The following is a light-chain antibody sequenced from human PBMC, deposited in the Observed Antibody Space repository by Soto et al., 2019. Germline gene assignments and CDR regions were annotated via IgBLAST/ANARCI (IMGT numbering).Light chain of an antibody. CDR3: QQYGSSPMYT. Sequence: EIVLTQSPGTLSLSPGERATLSCRASQSVSSSYLAWYQQKPGQAPRLLIYGASSRATGIPDRFSGSGSGTDFTLTISRLEPDDFAVYYCQQYGSSPMYTFGQGTKLEIK. CDR2: GAS. J-gene: IGKJ2*01. V-gene: IGKV3-20*01. CDR1: QSVSSSY.